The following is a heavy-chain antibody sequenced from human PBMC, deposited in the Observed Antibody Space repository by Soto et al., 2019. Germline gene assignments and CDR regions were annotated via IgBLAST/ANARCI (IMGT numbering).Heavy chain of an antibody. J-gene: IGHJ3*01. D-gene: IGHD2-15*01. CDR3: ARDYQGSAMVGGAFDL. V-gene: IGHV3-30-3*01. CDR1: GFTCSSYA. CDR2: ISYDGSNK. Sequence: QVQLVESGGGVVQPGRSLRLSCAASGFTCSSYAMHWVRQAPVKGLEWVAVISYDGSNKYYADSVKGRFTISRDNSKNTRYLPMNSMGAEDTAVYYCARDYQGSAMVGGAFDLWGQGTMDTVSS.